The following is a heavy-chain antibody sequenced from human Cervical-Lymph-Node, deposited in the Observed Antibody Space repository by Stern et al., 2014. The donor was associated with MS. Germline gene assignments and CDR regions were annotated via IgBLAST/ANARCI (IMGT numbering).Heavy chain of an antibody. J-gene: IGHJ4*02. CDR2: MNPNSGNT. CDR1: GYTFTSYD. V-gene: IGHV1-8*01. D-gene: IGHD3-3*01. Sequence: VQLVQSGAEVKKPGASVKVSCKASGYTFTSYDINWVRQATGQGLEWMGWMNPNSGNTGYAQKFQGRVAMTRNTSISTAYMELSSLRSEDTAVYYCVRGPRDYDFWSGYRPGGFDYWGQGTLVTVSS. CDR3: VRGPRDYDFWSGYRPGGFDY.